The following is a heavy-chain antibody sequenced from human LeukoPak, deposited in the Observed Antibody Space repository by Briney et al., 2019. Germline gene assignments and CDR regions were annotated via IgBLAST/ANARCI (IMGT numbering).Heavy chain of an antibody. V-gene: IGHV3-74*01. CDR2: INDDGSDT. D-gene: IGHD2-15*01. J-gene: IGHJ5*02. Sequence: GSLRLSCAASGFTFSSYAMSWVRQAPGKGLEWVSRINDDGSDTIYADSVRGRFTISRDDAKNTVYLQMNNLRAEDTAVYYCVRGGPSTWSWGQGTLVTVSS. CDR1: GFTFSSYA. CDR3: VRGGPSTWS.